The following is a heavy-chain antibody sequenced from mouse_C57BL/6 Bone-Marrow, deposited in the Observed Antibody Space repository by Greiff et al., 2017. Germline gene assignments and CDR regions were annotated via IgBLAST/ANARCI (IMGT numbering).Heavy chain of an antibody. CDR2: IYPRSGNT. D-gene: IGHD2-5*01. V-gene: IGHV1-81*01. CDR1: GYTFTSYG. Sequence: VQLQQSGAELARPGASVKLSCKASGYTFTSYGISWVKQRPGQGLEWIGEIYPRSGNTYYNEKFKGKATLTADKSSSTAYMELRSLTSEDSAVYFCARFAYYSNYLYYAMDYWGQGTAVTVSS. CDR3: ARFAYYSNYLYYAMDY. J-gene: IGHJ4*01.